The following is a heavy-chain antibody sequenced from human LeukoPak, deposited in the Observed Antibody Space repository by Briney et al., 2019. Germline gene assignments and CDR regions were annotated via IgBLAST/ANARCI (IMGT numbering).Heavy chain of an antibody. CDR3: ARGLRSDY. J-gene: IGHJ4*02. CDR2: MNPNSGRR. V-gene: IGHV1-8*01. CDR1: GYTFSNYD. D-gene: IGHD3-16*02. Sequence: ASVKVSCKASGYTFSNYDINWVRQAPGQGLEWMGWMNPNSGRRVYAQKFQGRVTMTRNSSINTAYMELISLRSDDTAVYYCARGLRSDYWGQGTLVTVSS.